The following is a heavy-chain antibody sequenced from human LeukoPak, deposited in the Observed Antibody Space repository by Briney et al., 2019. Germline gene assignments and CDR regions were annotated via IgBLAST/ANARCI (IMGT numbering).Heavy chain of an antibody. CDR2: INPSGGST. V-gene: IGHV1-46*01. Sequence: ASVKVSCKASGYTFTSYYMHWVRQAPGQGLEWTGIINPSGGSTSYAQKFQGRVTMTRDTSTSTVYMELSSLRSEDTAVYYCQAAGTSSFDYWGQGTLVTVSS. CDR1: GYTFTSYY. D-gene: IGHD6-13*01. J-gene: IGHJ4*02. CDR3: QAAGTSSFDY.